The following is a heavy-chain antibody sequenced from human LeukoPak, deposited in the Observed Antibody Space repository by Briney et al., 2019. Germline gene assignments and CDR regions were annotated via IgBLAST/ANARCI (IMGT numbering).Heavy chain of an antibody. J-gene: IGHJ3*02. V-gene: IGHV3-48*03. D-gene: IGHD2-15*01. CDR1: GFTFSSYE. Sequence: GGSLRLSCAASGFTFSSYEMNWVRQAPGKGLEWVSYISSSGSTIYYADSVKGRFTISRDNAKNTLYLQMNSLRAEDTAVYYCASGGSSDGNAFDIWGQGTMVTVSS. CDR2: ISSSGSTI. CDR3: ASGGSSDGNAFDI.